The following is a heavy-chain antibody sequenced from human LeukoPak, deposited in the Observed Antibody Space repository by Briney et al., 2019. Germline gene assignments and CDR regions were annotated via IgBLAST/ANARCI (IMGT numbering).Heavy chain of an antibody. J-gene: IGHJ3*02. CDR3: ARDWGGLDAFDI. V-gene: IGHV1-2*02. Sequence: ASVKVSCKASGYTFTVYYMHWVRQAPGQGLEWMGWINPNSGGTSYAQKFQGRVTMTRDTSISTAYMELSRLRSDDTAVYYCARDWGGLDAFDIWGQGTMVTVSS. CDR2: INPNSGGT. CDR1: GYTFTVYY. D-gene: IGHD3-10*01.